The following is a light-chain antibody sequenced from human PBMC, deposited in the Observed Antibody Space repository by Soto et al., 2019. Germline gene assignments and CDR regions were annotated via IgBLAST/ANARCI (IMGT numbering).Light chain of an antibody. CDR3: QQYGSAPPT. V-gene: IGKV3-20*01. CDR1: ESIDNNF. J-gene: IGKJ3*01. Sequence: EIVLTQSPGTLSLSPGERATLSCRASESIDNNFLAWYQQKPGQAPRFLIYHASSRATGIPNRFSGSGSGTDFTLTISRLEPEDFAVYYWQQYGSAPPTFGPGTKVDVK. CDR2: HAS.